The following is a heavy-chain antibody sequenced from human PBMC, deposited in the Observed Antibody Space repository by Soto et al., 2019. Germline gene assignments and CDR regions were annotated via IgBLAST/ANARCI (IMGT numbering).Heavy chain of an antibody. D-gene: IGHD3-9*01. CDR2: IYYTGSA. CDR3: ATYEILTGHYDKFDY. Sequence: SETLSLTCTVSGGSMSSYYWSWIRQAPGRGLEWIGYIYYTGSANYNPSLNSRVTISLDTFNNQFSLKLTSVTAADTAVDYCATYEILTGHYDKFDYWGKGTLVTFSS. CDR1: GGSMSSYY. J-gene: IGHJ4*02. V-gene: IGHV4-59*01.